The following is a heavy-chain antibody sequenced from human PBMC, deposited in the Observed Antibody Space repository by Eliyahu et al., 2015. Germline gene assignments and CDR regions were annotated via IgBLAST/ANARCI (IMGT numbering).Heavy chain of an antibody. Sequence: QVQLQESGPGLVKPSQTLXLTCTVXXGPISXGGYYWSWIRQHPGKGLEWIGYIYYSGSTYYNPSLKSRVTISVDTSKNQFSLKLSSVTAADTAVYYCARDYYDSSGYYYFDPWGQGTLVTVSS. J-gene: IGHJ5*02. D-gene: IGHD3-22*01. CDR3: ARDYYDSSGYYYFDP. V-gene: IGHV4-31*03. CDR2: IYYSGST. CDR1: XGPISXGGYY.